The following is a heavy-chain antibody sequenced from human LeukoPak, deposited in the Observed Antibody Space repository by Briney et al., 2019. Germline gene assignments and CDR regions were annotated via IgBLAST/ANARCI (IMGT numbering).Heavy chain of an antibody. J-gene: IGHJ5*02. CDR2: IDHGGST. D-gene: IGHD3-3*01. CDR3: ARHQNFDFWSRSYSAEAVSHYKWFDP. V-gene: IGHV4-59*08. Sequence: SETLPLTCTVSVGSISSYYWSWVRQPPAKRLEWIGNIDHGGSTNSNPSLQSRDTISVDLSHNPLFFGLNSVSPPDPPLYHRARHQNFDFWSRSYSAEAVSHYKWFDPWGLGTQVIVSS. CDR1: VGSISSYY.